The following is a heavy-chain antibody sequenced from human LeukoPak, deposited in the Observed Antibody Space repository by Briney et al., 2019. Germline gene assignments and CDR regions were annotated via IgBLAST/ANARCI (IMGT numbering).Heavy chain of an antibody. V-gene: IGHV7-4-1*02. Sequence: ASVKVSCKASEYTFTSHAMNWVRQAPGQGLEWMGWINTNTGNPSYVQGFTGRFVFSLDTSVSTSYLQISSLRAEDTAVYFCACGDWTIWGQGTLVTVSS. CDR2: INTNTGNP. CDR1: EYTFTSHA. CDR3: ACGDWTI. D-gene: IGHD2-21*02. J-gene: IGHJ4*02.